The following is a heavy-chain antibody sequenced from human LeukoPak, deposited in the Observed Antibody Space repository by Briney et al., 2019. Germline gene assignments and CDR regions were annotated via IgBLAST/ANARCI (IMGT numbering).Heavy chain of an antibody. CDR1: GFTFSGSA. CDR2: IRSKANSYAT. CDR3: TRRITIFGVVSSDY. D-gene: IGHD3-3*01. V-gene: IGHV3-73*01. Sequence: GGSLRLSCAASGFTFSGSAMHWVRQASGKGLEWVGRIRSKANSYATAYAASVKGRFTISRDDSKNTAYLQMNSLKTEDTAVYYCTRRITIFGVVSSDYWGQGTLVTVSS. J-gene: IGHJ4*02.